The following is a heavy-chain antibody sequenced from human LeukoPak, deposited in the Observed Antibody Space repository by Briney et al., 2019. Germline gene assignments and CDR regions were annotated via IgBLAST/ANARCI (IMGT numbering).Heavy chain of an antibody. CDR2: INAGNGNT. V-gene: IGHV1-3*01. Sequence: ASVKVSCKASGYTFTSYAMHWVRQAPGQRLEWMGWINAGNGNTKYSQQFQGRVTITRDTSASTAYMELSSLRSEDTAVYYCAREGNRQQWRTRNDAFDIWGQGTMVTVSS. CDR3: AREGNRQQWRTRNDAFDI. J-gene: IGHJ3*02. CDR1: GYTFTSYA. D-gene: IGHD6-19*01.